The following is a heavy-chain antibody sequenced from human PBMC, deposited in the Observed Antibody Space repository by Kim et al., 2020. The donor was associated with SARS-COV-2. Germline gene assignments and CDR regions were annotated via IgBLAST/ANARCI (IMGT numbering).Heavy chain of an antibody. CDR3: ARQTRRNYYGMDV. Sequence: SVKVSCKASGGTFSSYAISWVRQAPGQGLEWMGGIIPIFGTANYAQKFQGRVTITADESTSTAYMELSSLRSEDTAVYYCARQTRRNYYGMDVWGQGTTVTVSS. CDR1: GGTFSSYA. CDR2: IIPIFGTA. J-gene: IGHJ6*02. V-gene: IGHV1-69*13.